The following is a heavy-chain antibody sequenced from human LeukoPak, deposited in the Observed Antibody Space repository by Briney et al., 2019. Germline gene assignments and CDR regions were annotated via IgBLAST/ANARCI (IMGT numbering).Heavy chain of an antibody. CDR2: INPNSGGT. V-gene: IGHV1-2*02. D-gene: IGHD1-1*01. CDR1: GYTFTGYY. Sequence: ASVKVSCKASGYTFTGYYMHWVRQAPGHGVEWMGWINPNSGGTNYAQKFQGRVTMTRDTSISTAYMELSRLRSDDTAEYYCARDDNHAFEYWGQGILVTVSS. J-gene: IGHJ4*02. CDR3: ARDDNHAFEY.